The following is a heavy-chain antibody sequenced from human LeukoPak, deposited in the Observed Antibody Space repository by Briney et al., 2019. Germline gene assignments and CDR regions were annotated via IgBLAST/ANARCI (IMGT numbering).Heavy chain of an antibody. CDR1: GYSFTSYW. D-gene: IGHD4-23*01. J-gene: IGHJ6*02. Sequence: GESLKISCKGSGYSFTSYWIGWVRQMPGKGLEWMGIIYPGDSDTRYSPSFQGQVTISADKSISTAYLQWSSLKASDTAMYYCARHVGTVATRHYYYGMDVWGQGTTVTVSS. V-gene: IGHV5-51*01. CDR2: IYPGDSDT. CDR3: ARHVGTVATRHYYYGMDV.